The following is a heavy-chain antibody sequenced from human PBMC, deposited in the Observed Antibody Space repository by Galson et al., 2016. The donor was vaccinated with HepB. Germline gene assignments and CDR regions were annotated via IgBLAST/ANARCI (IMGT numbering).Heavy chain of an antibody. J-gene: IGHJ6*02. CDR2: FSGYDSSA. Sequence: SLRLSCAASGFSVYVMSWVRQAPGKGLEWVATFSGYDSSAFYADSVKGRFTIARDSSKKTLFLQMNSLRVDDTARYFCAKDLHYEIARSSSDFWRGLARRQSAGDSVMDVWGQGTTVIVSS. D-gene: IGHD3-3*01. CDR3: AKDLHYEIARSSSDFWRGLARRQSAGDSVMDV. V-gene: IGHV3-23*01. CDR1: GFSVYV.